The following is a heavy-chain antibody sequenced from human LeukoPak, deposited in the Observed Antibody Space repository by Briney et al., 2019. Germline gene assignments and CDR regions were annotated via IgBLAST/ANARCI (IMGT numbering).Heavy chain of an antibody. J-gene: IGHJ4*02. Sequence: GGSLRLSCAASGFTFSSYAMSWVRQAPGKGLEWVSVISGSDESTYYADSVKGRFTISRDNSKNTLYLQMNSLRAEDTAVYYCARGRDNYFDYWGQGTLDTVSS. D-gene: IGHD2-15*01. CDR2: ISGSDEST. CDR3: ARGRDNYFDY. V-gene: IGHV3-23*01. CDR1: GFTFSSYA.